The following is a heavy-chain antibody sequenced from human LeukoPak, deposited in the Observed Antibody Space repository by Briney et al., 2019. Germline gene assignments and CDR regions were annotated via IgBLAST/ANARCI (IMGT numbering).Heavy chain of an antibody. J-gene: IGHJ3*02. Sequence: SETLSLTCAVYGGSFSGYYWSWIRQPPGKGLEWLGEINHSGSTNYNPSLKSRVTISVDTSKNQFSLKLSSVTAADTAVYYCARVKRPSYCSSTSCYGGDAFDIWGQGTMVTVSS. CDR1: GGSFSGYY. V-gene: IGHV4-34*01. CDR2: INHSGST. D-gene: IGHD2-2*01. CDR3: ARVKRPSYCSSTSCYGGDAFDI.